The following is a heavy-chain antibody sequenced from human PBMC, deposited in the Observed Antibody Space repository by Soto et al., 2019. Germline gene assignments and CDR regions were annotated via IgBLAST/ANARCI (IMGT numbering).Heavy chain of an antibody. CDR2: FYHSGST. CDR3: ARDILTGSDY. D-gene: IGHD3-9*01. J-gene: IGHJ4*02. V-gene: IGHV4-39*07. Sequence: PSETLSLTCTVSGGSISSSSYHWDWIRQPPGKGLEWIGTFYHSGSTNYNPSFESRVTISVDTSKNQFSLRLSSVTAADTAVYYCARDILTGSDYWGQGTLVTVSS. CDR1: GGSISSSSYH.